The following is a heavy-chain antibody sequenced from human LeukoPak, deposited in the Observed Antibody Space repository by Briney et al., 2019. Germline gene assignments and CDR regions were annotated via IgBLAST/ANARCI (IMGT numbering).Heavy chain of an antibody. D-gene: IGHD3-22*01. Sequence: SETLSLTCTVSGGSISSGGYYWSWIRQHPGKGLESIGYIYYSGSTYYNPSLKSRVTISVDTSKNQFSLKLSSVTAADTAVYYCARELVYYYDSSGYYDYWGQGTLVTVSS. CDR2: IYYSGST. CDR1: GGSISSGGYY. CDR3: ARELVYYYDSSGYYDY. V-gene: IGHV4-31*03. J-gene: IGHJ4*02.